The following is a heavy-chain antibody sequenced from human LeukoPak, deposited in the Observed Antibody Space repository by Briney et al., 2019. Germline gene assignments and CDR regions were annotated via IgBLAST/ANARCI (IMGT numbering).Heavy chain of an antibody. J-gene: IGHJ4*02. D-gene: IGHD6-19*01. CDR3: VKDVKSMAGHY. CDR1: GFTFSSYA. CDR2: ISGSGGST. V-gene: IGHV3-23*01. Sequence: GGSLRLSCAASGFTFSSYAMSWARQAPGKGLEWVSAISGSGGSTFSADSVRGRFTISRDNSKNTLYLQMNSLGAEDTAVYFCVKDVKSMAGHYWGQGTLVTVSS.